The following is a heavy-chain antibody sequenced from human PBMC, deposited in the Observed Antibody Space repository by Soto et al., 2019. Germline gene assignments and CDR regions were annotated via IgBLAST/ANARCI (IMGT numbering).Heavy chain of an antibody. CDR1: GYSFTSYW. V-gene: IGHV5-10-1*01. CDR2: IDPSDSYT. J-gene: IGHJ6*02. Sequence: PGESLKISCKGSGYSFTSYWISWVRQMPGKGLEWMGRIDPSDSYTNYSPSFQGHVTISADKSISTAYLQWSSLKASDTAMYYCARSYGYSYGPDSTYYYYYGMDVWGQGTTVTVSS. CDR3: ARSYGYSYGPDSTYYYYYGMDV. D-gene: IGHD5-18*01.